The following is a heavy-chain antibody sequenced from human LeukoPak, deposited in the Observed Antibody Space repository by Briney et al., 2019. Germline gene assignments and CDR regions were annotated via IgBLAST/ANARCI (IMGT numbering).Heavy chain of an antibody. CDR1: GFTFSSYG. CDR3: AKDHIAARSYYYHGMDV. V-gene: IGHV3-23*01. CDR2: ISGSGGST. Sequence: GGSLRLSCAASGFTFSSYGMSWVRQAPGKGLEWVSVISGSGGSTYYADSVKGRFTISRDNSKNTLYLQMNSLRVEDTAVYYCAKDHIAARSYYYHGMDVWGQGTTVTVSS. D-gene: IGHD6-6*01. J-gene: IGHJ6*02.